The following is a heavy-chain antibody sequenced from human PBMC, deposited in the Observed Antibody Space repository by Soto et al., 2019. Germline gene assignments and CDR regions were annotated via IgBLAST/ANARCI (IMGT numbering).Heavy chain of an antibody. J-gene: IGHJ4*02. D-gene: IGHD3-9*01. V-gene: IGHV4-39*01. CDR3: ARNSKSLRYFDWSNRLDY. CDR2: IYYSGST. Sequence: SDTLSLTCTVSGGSTSSSSYYWGWIRQPPGKGLEWIGSIYYSGSTYYNPSLKSRVTISVDTSKNQFSLKLSSVTAADTAVYYCARNSKSLRYFDWSNRLDYCGQGTLVTVSS. CDR1: GGSTSSSSYY.